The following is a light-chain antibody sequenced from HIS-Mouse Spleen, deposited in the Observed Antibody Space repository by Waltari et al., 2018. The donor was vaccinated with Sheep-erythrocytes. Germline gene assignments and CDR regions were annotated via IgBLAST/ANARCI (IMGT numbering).Light chain of an antibody. CDR3: CSYAGSSTPWV. CDR1: SSDVGSYNL. CDR2: EGS. V-gene: IGLV2-23*01. Sequence: QSALPQPASVSGSPGQSITISCTGTSSDVGSYNLVSWYQQHPGKAPKPMIYEGSKRPSGVSNRFSGSKSGNTASLTISGLQAEDEADYYCCSYAGSSTPWVFGGGTKLTVL. J-gene: IGLJ3*02.